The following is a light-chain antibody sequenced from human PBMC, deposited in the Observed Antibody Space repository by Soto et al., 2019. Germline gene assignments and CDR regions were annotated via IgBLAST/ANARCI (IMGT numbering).Light chain of an antibody. CDR3: CSYAGSYTYV. J-gene: IGLJ1*01. Sequence: QSALTQPRSVSGSPGQSVTISCTGTSSDVGGYNYVSWYQQHPGKAPKLMIYDVSKRPSGVPDRFSGSKSGNTASLTISGLQAEDEADYYCCSYAGSYTYVFATGTKLT. CDR1: SSDVGGYNY. V-gene: IGLV2-11*01. CDR2: DVS.